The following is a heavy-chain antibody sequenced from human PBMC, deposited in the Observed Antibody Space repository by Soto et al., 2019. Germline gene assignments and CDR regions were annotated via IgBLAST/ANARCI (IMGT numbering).Heavy chain of an antibody. V-gene: IGHV1-46*01. CDR2: INPSGGST. J-gene: IGHJ4*02. CDR3: ASVSGSILFDY. Sequence: QVQLVQSGAEVKKPGASVKVSCKASGYTFTSYYMHWVRQAPGQGLEWMGIINPSGGSTSYAQKFQGRVTMTRDTCTSTVYMELSSLSSEDTAVYYCASVSGSILFDYWGQGTLVTVSS. D-gene: IGHD3-10*01. CDR1: GYTFTSYY.